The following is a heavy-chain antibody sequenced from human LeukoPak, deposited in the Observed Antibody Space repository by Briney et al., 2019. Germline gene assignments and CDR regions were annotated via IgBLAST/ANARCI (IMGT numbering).Heavy chain of an antibody. CDR3: ARDGDWSTPFDY. Sequence: PSETLSLTCTVSGGSISSYYWSWIRPPAGKGLGWIGRIYTSGSTNYNPSLKSRVTMSVDTSKNQFSLKLGSVTAADTAVYYCARDGDWSTPFDYWGQGTLVTVSS. J-gene: IGHJ4*02. CDR1: GGSISSYY. CDR2: IYTSGST. V-gene: IGHV4-4*07. D-gene: IGHD3/OR15-3a*01.